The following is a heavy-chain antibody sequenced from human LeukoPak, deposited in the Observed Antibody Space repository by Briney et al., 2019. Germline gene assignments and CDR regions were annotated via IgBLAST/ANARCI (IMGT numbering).Heavy chain of an antibody. V-gene: IGHV5-51*02. CDR1: GYTFSTYW. D-gene: IGHD2-15*01. Sequence: ISCQASGYTFSTYWSGGARQPPGKGWDWMGKLIPVDSDTRYSPSFQGQVTISADKSISTAYLQWSSLEASDTAMYYCARQGGGAHSEIDYWGQGTMVTVSS. CDR3: ARQGGGAHSEIDY. J-gene: IGHJ4*02. CDR2: LIPVDSDT.